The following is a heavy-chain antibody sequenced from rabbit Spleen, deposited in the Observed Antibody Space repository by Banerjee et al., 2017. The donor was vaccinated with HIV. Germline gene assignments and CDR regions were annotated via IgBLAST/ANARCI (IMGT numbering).Heavy chain of an antibody. Sequence: QEQLVESGGGLVQPGESLKLFCKASGFDFSTYGVSWVRQAPGKGLEWIACIYTTSGSTWYASWAKGRFTISETSSTTVTLQMTSLTAADTATYFCARDLAGVIGWNFYLWGPGTLVTVS. CDR2: IYTTSGST. CDR3: ARDLAGVIGWNFYL. D-gene: IGHD4-1*01. J-gene: IGHJ4*01. CDR1: GFDFSTYG. V-gene: IGHV1S45*01.